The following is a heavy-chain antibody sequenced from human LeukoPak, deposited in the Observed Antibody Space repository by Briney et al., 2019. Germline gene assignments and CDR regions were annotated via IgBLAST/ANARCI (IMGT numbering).Heavy chain of an antibody. V-gene: IGHV4-39*01. CDR1: GGSISSSSYY. CDR2: IYYSGST. CDR3: ARHGGLAYHDYVWDKYYFDY. J-gene: IGHJ4*02. D-gene: IGHD3-16*01. Sequence: SETLSLTCTVSGGSISSSSYYWGWIRQPPGKGVEWLGSIYYSGSTYYNPSLKSRVTISVDTSKNQFSLKLSSVTAADTAVYYCARHGGLAYHDYVWDKYYFDYWGQGTLVTVSS.